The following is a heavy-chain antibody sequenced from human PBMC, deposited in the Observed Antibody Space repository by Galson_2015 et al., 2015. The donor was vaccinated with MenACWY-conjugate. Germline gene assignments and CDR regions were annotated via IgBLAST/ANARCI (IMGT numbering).Heavy chain of an antibody. CDR1: AFTFSSAY. D-gene: IGHD2-21*01. V-gene: IGHV3-15*01. CDR2: IKSQTDGGKI. Sequence: SLRLSCAGSAFTFSSAYMSWVRQAPGKGLEWIGRIKSQTDGGKIDYAAPVKGRFTISRDDSKNTLYLQMNSLKIEDTAVYYCTTHKPDSWGGLLFHFYMDVWGIGTTVTVSS. J-gene: IGHJ6*03. CDR3: TTHKPDSWGGLLFHFYMDV.